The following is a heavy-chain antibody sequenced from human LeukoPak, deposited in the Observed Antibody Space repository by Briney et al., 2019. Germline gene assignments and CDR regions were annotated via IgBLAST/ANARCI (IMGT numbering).Heavy chain of an antibody. J-gene: IGHJ2*01. CDR1: GGSYSGYY. CDR3: ARGRPGTGNYYFDL. Sequence: SETLSLTCAVYGGSYSGYYWSWIRQPPGKGLEWVGEIHYTGSTNYKPSLKRRAAILGDTSKDQISLKLTSVTAADTALYYCARGRPGTGNYYFDLWGRGTLVTVSS. CDR2: IHYTGST. D-gene: IGHD1-7*01. V-gene: IGHV4-34*01.